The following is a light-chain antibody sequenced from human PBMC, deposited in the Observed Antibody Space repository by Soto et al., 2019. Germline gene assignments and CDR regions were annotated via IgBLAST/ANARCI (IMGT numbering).Light chain of an antibody. CDR2: GAS. V-gene: IGKV3-15*01. J-gene: IGKJ4*01. Sequence: EIVMTQSPATLSVSPGETATLSCRASQSVNLNLVWYQQKPGQAPRLLIYGASIRATGIPARFSGSGAGTEFTRTINSLQSEDSAVYYCQQCVSWPPLTFGGGTTVEIK. CDR3: QQCVSWPPLT. CDR1: QSVNLN.